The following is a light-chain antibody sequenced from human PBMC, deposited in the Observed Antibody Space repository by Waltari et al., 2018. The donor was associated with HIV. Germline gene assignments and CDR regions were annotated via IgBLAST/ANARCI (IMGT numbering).Light chain of an antibody. CDR1: RSNIGKNF. Sequence: QSVLTQPPSASGTPGQRVTISCSGSRSNIGKNFIYWYQQFPGTAPKLLIYRNDQRPSVVPDRFSGSKSGTSASLAISGLRSEDEADYYCATWDDSLSGWVFGGGTKLTVL. CDR2: RND. CDR3: ATWDDSLSGWV. J-gene: IGLJ3*02. V-gene: IGLV1-47*01.